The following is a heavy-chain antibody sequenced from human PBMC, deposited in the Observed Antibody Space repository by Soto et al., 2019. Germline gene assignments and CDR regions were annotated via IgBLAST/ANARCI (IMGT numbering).Heavy chain of an antibody. J-gene: IGHJ3*01. CDR2: ISWNSGTL. V-gene: IGHV3-9*01. D-gene: IGHD3-10*01. Sequence: VHLVESGGGLVQPGRSLRLSCAASKFTFENYAMHWVRQAPGKGLEWVSGISWNSGTLVYADSVKGRFTISRDNAKNSLFLEMNSLRPEDTALYFCVKGRTRPLELGSFGDNAFDVWGQGTMVTVSS. CDR1: KFTFENYA. CDR3: VKGRTRPLELGSFGDNAFDV.